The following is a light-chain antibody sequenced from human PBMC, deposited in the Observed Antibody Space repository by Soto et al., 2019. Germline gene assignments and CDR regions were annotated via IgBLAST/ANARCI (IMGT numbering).Light chain of an antibody. CDR1: QSVSGN. CDR2: GAS. Sequence: EMVMTQSPTTLSVSPGERATLSCRASQSVSGNLAWYQQKPGQAPRLLIYGASTRATGIPARFSGSGSGKDFTLTISSLHYDDFAFYYCQQYNNWLITFGQGTRLEIK. V-gene: IGKV3-15*01. J-gene: IGKJ5*01. CDR3: QQYNNWLIT.